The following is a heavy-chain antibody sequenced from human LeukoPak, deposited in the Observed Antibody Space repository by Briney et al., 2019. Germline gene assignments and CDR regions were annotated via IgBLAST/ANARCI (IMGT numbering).Heavy chain of an antibody. D-gene: IGHD4-23*01. J-gene: IGHJ3*02. CDR3: ARVKGIRGGNVPDAFDI. V-gene: IGHV4-39*07. CDR2: IYYSGST. CDR1: GGSVSNSSYY. Sequence: SETLSLTCTVSGGSVSNSSYYWGWIRQPPGKGLEWIGSIYYSGSTYYNPSLKSRVTISVNTSKNQFSLKLSSVTAADTAVYYCARVKGIRGGNVPDAFDIWGQGTMVTVSS.